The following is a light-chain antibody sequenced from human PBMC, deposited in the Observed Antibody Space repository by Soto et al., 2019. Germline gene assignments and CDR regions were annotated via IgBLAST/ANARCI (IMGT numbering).Light chain of an antibody. CDR3: QQFNSYPLT. V-gene: IGKV1-5*03. Sequence: DIQMTQSPSTLSASVGDRVTITCRASQSISSWLAWYQQKPGKAPKLLIYKASSLESGVPSRFSGSGSGTEFTLTISSPQPEDFATYYCQQFNSYPLTFGQGTRLEIK. CDR2: KAS. CDR1: QSISSW. J-gene: IGKJ5*01.